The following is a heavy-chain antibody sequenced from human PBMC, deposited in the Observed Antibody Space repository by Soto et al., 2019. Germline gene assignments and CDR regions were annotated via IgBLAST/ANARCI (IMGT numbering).Heavy chain of an antibody. CDR1: GGSVSSGDYY. CDR2: IYYSGST. J-gene: IGHJ6*02. D-gene: IGHD1-26*01. Sequence: SETLSLTCTVSGGSVSSGDYYWTWIRQPPGKGLEWIGYIYYSGSTYYNPSLKSRVTISVDTSKNQFSLKLSSVTAADTAVYYWARYSGSYYYDGMDVGGQGPTVTVS. V-gene: IGHV4-30-4*01. CDR3: ARYSGSYYYDGMDV.